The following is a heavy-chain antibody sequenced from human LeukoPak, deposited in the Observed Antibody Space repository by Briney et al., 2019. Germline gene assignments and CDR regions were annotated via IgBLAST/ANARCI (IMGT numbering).Heavy chain of an antibody. J-gene: IGHJ4*02. V-gene: IGHV3-15*07. Sequence: GGSLRLSCAASGFTFSNAWMNWVRQAPGKGLEWVGRIKSKTDGGTTDYAAPVKGRFTISRDDSKNTLYLQMNSPKTEDTAVYYCTTGIAARGSPNRHDDYWGQGTLVTVSS. CDR2: IKSKTDGGTT. D-gene: IGHD6-6*01. CDR3: TTGIAARGSPNRHDDY. CDR1: GFTFSNAW.